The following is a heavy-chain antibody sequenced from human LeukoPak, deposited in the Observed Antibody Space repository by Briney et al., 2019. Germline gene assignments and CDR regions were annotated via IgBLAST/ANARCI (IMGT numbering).Heavy chain of an antibody. V-gene: IGHV3-23*01. Sequence: GGSLRLSCAAPGFTFSSYAMSWVRQAPGKGLEWVSAISGSGGSTYYADSVKGRFTISRDNSKNTLYLQMKSLRAEDTAVYYCAKDGSGWYRGNFDYWGQGTLVTVSS. CDR3: AKDGSGWYRGNFDY. CDR1: GFTFSSYA. CDR2: ISGSGGST. D-gene: IGHD6-19*01. J-gene: IGHJ4*02.